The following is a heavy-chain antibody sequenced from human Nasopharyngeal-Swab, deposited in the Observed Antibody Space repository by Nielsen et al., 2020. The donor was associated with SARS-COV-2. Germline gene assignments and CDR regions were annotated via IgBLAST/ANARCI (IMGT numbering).Heavy chain of an antibody. CDR3: AKGGNFDY. CDR1: GFTFSSYA. D-gene: IGHD5-12*01. Sequence: GESLKISCAASGFTFSSYAMSWVRQAPGKGLEWVSAISGSGGSTYYADSVKGRYTISRDNSKNTLYLQMNSLRAEDTAVYYCAKGGNFDYWGQGTLVTVSS. J-gene: IGHJ4*02. CDR2: ISGSGGST. V-gene: IGHV3-23*01.